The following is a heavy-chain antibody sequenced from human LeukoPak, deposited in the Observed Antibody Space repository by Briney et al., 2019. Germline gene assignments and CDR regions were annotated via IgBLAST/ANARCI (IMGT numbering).Heavy chain of an antibody. CDR3: SKPLADNGDH. V-gene: IGHV3-74*01. CDR2: IKTDGSDT. Sequence: GGSLRLSCAASGFTFSNYWMHSFRQAPGKGLVWVSRIKTDGSDTGYADSVKGRFTIFRDNAKNTLYLQMDSLRAEDTAVYYCSKPLADNGDHWGQGTLVTVSS. D-gene: IGHD1-1*01. J-gene: IGHJ4*02. CDR1: GFTFSNYW.